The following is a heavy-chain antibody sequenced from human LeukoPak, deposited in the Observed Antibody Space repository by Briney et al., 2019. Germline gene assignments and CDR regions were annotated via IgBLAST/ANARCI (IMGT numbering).Heavy chain of an antibody. CDR1: AGSISSSSYY. V-gene: IGHV4-39*01. J-gene: IGHJ6*03. CDR2: IYYSGST. D-gene: IGHD5-18*01. CDR3: ARGYNYGSGRVYYYSYMDV. Sequence: SSETLSLTCTVSAGSISSSSYYWGWIRQPPGKGLEWIGSIYYSGSTYYSPSLESRVTISADTSKNQFSLKLSSVTAADTAVYYCARGYNYGSGRVYYYSYMDVWGKGTTVTVSS.